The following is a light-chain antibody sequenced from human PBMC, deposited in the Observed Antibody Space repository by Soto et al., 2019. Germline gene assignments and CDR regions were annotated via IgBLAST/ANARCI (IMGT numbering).Light chain of an antibody. V-gene: IGKV1-27*01. CDR3: QQYNSYRT. Sequence: DIQMTQSPSSLSASVGDRVTITCRASQGIGDYLAWYQQKPGKAPKILIYGASTLQSGVSSRFSGSGSGTDFTLTISSLQPEDFAVYYCQQYNSYRTFGQGTKVDI. J-gene: IGKJ1*01. CDR2: GAS. CDR1: QGIGDY.